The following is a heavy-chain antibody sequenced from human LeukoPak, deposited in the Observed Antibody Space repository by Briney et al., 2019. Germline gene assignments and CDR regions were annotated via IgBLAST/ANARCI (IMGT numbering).Heavy chain of an antibody. Sequence: SVKVSCKASGGTFSSYTISWVRQAPGRGLEWMGRIIPILGIANYAQKFQGRVTITADKSTSTAYMELSSLRSEDTAVYYCARDRVYDFWSGYPGHYYYMDVWGKGTTVTVSS. D-gene: IGHD3-3*01. CDR2: IIPILGIA. V-gene: IGHV1-69*04. CDR1: GGTFSSYT. CDR3: ARDRVYDFWSGYPGHYYYMDV. J-gene: IGHJ6*03.